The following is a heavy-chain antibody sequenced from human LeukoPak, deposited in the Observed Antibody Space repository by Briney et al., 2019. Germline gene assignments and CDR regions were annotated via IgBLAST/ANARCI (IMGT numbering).Heavy chain of an antibody. D-gene: IGHD2-15*01. CDR3: ARLGLDLGYCSGGSCYSGWYYFDY. V-gene: IGHV4-4*02. CDR1: GGSISSSNW. CDR2: IYHSGST. J-gene: IGHJ4*02. Sequence: SETLSLTCAVSGGSISSSNWWSWVRQPPGKGLEWIGEIYHSGSTSYNPSLKSRVTISVDKSKNQFSLKLSSVTAADTAVYYCARLGLDLGYCSGGSCYSGWYYFDYWGQGTLVTVSS.